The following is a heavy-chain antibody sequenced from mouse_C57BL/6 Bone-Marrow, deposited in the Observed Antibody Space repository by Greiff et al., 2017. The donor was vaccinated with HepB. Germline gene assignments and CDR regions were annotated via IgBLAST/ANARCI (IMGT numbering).Heavy chain of an antibody. D-gene: IGHD1-1*01. CDR2: IDPSDSYT. V-gene: IGHV1-69*01. J-gene: IGHJ2*01. CDR3: ARGGTVVARNFDY. CDR1: GYTFTSYW. Sequence: QVQLQQPGAELVMPGASVKLSCKASGYTFTSYWMHWVKQRPGQGLEWIGEIDPSDSYTNYNQKFKGKSTLTVDKSSSTAYMQLSSLTSEDSAGYYCARGGTVVARNFDYWGQGTTLTVSS.